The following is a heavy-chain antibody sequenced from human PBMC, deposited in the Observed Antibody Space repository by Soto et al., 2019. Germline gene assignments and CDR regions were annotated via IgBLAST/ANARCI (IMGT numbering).Heavy chain of an antibody. D-gene: IGHD6-19*01. CDR1: GYSFPNYG. V-gene: IGHV1-18*01. J-gene: IGHJ4*02. Sequence: QVQLVQSGTEVKKPGASVKVSCKASGYSFPNYGISWVRQAPGQGLEWMGWISPYNGNTIDAQNLQGRVTLTADTSTSTAYMEVRSLRSDDTAVYYCARDQEQWLTTPGGYWGQGTLVTVSS. CDR3: ARDQEQWLTTPGGY. CDR2: ISPYNGNT.